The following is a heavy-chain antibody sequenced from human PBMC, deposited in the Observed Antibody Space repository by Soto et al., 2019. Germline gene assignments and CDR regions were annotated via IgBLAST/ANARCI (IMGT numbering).Heavy chain of an antibody. CDR3: AKDRYSSSYYYYGMDV. CDR2: ISWNSGSI. V-gene: IGHV3-9*01. CDR1: GFTFDDYA. D-gene: IGHD6-6*01. Sequence: GGSLRLSCTASGFTFDDYAMHWVRQAPGKGLEWVSGISWNSGSIGYADSVKGRFTISRDNAKNSLYLQMNSLRAEDTALYYCAKDRYSSSYYYYGMDVWGQGTTVTVSS. J-gene: IGHJ6*02.